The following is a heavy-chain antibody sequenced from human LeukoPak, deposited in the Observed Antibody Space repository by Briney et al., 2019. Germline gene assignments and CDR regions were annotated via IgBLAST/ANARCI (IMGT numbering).Heavy chain of an antibody. CDR1: GFTFSTYA. CDR2: ISAGGGT. Sequence: GGSLRLSCAASGFTFSTYAMGWVRQAPGKGLEWVSSISAGGGTYYADSVKGRFTISRDNSKNTLYLQMNNLRVEDTAVYYCARPSITVAGYFDFWGQGTLVTVSS. V-gene: IGHV3-23*01. J-gene: IGHJ4*02. D-gene: IGHD6-19*01. CDR3: ARPSITVAGYFDF.